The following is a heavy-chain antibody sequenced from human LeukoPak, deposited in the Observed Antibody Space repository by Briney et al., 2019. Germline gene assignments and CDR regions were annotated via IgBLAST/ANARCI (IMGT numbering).Heavy chain of an antibody. CDR1: GFTFSNYG. CDR2: ISHDGSNN. CDR3: AKTLHYGHFGKFDS. D-gene: IGHD4-17*01. J-gene: IGHJ4*02. Sequence: GGSLRLSCAASGFTFSNYGMHWVRQAPGKGLEWVVVISHDGSNNNYADSVKGRTTISRDNSKNTLYLQMNSLRAEDTAIYYCAKTLHYGHFGKFDSWGQGTLVTVSS. V-gene: IGHV3-30*18.